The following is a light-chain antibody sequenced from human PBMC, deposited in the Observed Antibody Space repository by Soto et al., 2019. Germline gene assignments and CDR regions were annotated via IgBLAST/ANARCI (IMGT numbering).Light chain of an antibody. J-gene: IGLJ1*01. CDR1: SSDVGGYNY. V-gene: IGLV2-14*01. CDR3: CSYTASGTYV. Sequence: QSVLTQPASVSGSPGQSITISCTGTSSDVGGYNYVSWYQQHPGKAPKLMIYAVSNRPSGVSNRFSGSKSGNTATLTISGLQAEDEADYYCCSYTASGTYVFGNGTKVTV. CDR2: AVS.